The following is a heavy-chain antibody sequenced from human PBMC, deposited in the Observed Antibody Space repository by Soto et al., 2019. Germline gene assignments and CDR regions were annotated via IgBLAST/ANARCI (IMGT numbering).Heavy chain of an antibody. CDR2: IYYSGST. CDR1: GGSISSGGYY. Sequence: QVQLQESGPGLVKPSQTLSLTCTVSGGSISSGGYYWSWIRQHPGKGLEWIGYIYYSGSTYYNPSLTXXVXIXXDTSKNQFSLKLSSVTAADTAVYYCARVKLGYFDYWGQGTLVTVSS. J-gene: IGHJ4*02. D-gene: IGHD6-13*01. V-gene: IGHV4-31*01. CDR3: ARVKLGYFDY.